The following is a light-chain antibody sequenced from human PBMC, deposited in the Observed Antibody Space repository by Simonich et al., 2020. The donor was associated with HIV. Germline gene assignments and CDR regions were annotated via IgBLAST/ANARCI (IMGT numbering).Light chain of an antibody. CDR3: QQYNNWPLT. J-gene: IGKJ5*01. CDR2: GAS. Sequence: EIVMTQSPATLSVSPGKRATLSCRPSQSVSSNFAWYQQKPGQAPRLLIYGASTRATGIPARFSGSGSGTEFTLTISSLQSEDFAVYYCQQYNNWPLTFGQGTRLEIK. CDR1: QSVSSN. V-gene: IGKV3-15*01.